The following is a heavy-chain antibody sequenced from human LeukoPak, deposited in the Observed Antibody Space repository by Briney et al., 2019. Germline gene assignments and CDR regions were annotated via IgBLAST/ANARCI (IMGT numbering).Heavy chain of an antibody. Sequence: SETLSLTCAVSGGSISSGGYSWSWIRQPPGKGLEWIGYIYHSGSIYYNPSLKSRVTISVDTSKNQFSLKLSSVTAADTAVYYCARVEVVVVAATVYYYYGMDVWGQGTTVTVSS. D-gene: IGHD2-15*01. CDR1: GGSISSGGYS. CDR2: IYHSGSI. J-gene: IGHJ6*02. CDR3: ARVEVVVVAATVYYYYGMDV. V-gene: IGHV4-30-2*01.